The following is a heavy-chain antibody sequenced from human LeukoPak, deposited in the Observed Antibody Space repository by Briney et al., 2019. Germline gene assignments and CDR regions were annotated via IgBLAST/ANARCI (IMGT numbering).Heavy chain of an antibody. CDR2: ISSSSSYI. D-gene: IGHD6-19*01. Sequence: GGSLRLSCAASGFTFSSYSMNWVRQAPGKGLEWVSSISSSSSYIYYADSVKGRFTISRDNAKNSLYLQMNSLRAEDTAVYYCAKTTTGYSSGRYPGWPVDYWGQGTLVTVSS. J-gene: IGHJ4*02. CDR1: GFTFSSYS. CDR3: AKTTTGYSSGRYPGWPVDY. V-gene: IGHV3-21*04.